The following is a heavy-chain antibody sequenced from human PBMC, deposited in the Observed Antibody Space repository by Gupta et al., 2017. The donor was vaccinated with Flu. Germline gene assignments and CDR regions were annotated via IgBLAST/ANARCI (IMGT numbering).Heavy chain of an antibody. D-gene: IGHD3-22*01. CDR3: ARNYDSSGYLSFDP. Sequence: QMPGKGLEWMGIIYPGDSDTRYSPSFQGQVTISADKSISTAYLQWSSLKASDTAMYYCARNYDSSGYLSFDPWGQGTLVTVSS. V-gene: IGHV5-51*01. CDR2: IYPGDSDT. J-gene: IGHJ5*02.